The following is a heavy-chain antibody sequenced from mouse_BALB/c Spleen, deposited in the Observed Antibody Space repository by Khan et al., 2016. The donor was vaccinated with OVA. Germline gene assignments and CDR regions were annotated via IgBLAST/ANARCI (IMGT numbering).Heavy chain of an antibody. J-gene: IGHJ3*01. D-gene: IGHD1-1*01. CDR1: GFTFSSYG. CDR2: ISNGGSYT. Sequence: EVELVESGGDLVKPGGSLKLSCEASGFTFSSYGMSWVRQTPDKRLEWVATISNGGSYTYYPDSVKGRLTISRDNAKNTLYLQMSSLKSEDTAMYYCAIHRFTSPAAWFAYWGQGTLVTVSA. CDR3: AIHRFTSPAAWFAY. V-gene: IGHV5-6*01.